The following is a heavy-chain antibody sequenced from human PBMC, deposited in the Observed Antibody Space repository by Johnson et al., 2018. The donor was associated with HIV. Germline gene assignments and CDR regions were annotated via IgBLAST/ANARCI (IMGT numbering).Heavy chain of an antibody. CDR2: IWYDGSQK. CDR1: GFTFSSYG. Sequence: QMQLVESGGGVVQPGKSLRLSCAASGFTFSSYGMHWVRQAPGKGLEWVAVIWYDGSQKYYTDSVKGRFTISRDNSKNTLYLQMNSLRAEDTAVYYCAKARGGWLVAHAFDIWGQGTMVTVSS. V-gene: IGHV3-33*06. CDR3: AKARGGWLVAHAFDI. J-gene: IGHJ3*02. D-gene: IGHD3-22*01.